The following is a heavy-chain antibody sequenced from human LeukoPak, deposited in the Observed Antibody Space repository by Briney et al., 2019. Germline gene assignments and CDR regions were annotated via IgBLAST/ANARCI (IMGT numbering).Heavy chain of an antibody. CDR2: ISGSGGST. D-gene: IGHD2-21*02. Sequence: GGSLRLSCAASGFTFCSYAMSWVCPAPGEGLGWVSAISGSGGSTYYADSVKGRFTISRDNSKNTLYLQMNSLRAEDTAVYYCAKAGIVVVTARSDYWGQGTLVTVSS. J-gene: IGHJ4*02. CDR3: AKAGIVVVTARSDY. V-gene: IGHV3-23*01. CDR1: GFTFCSYA.